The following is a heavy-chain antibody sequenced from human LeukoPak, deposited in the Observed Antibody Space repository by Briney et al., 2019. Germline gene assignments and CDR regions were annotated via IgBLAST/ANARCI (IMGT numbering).Heavy chain of an antibody. V-gene: IGHV3-73*01. CDR1: GFIFSGSS. CDR2: IGTKANNYAT. D-gene: IGHD3-10*01. CDR3: ARFYGSGTFDY. J-gene: IGHJ4*02. Sequence: GGSLRLSCAASGFIFSGSSIHWVRQASGKGLEWVGRIGTKANNYATTHAASVRGRFTISRDDPKNTAYIQMNRLKTEDTAVYYCARFYGSGTFDYWGQGTLVTVSS.